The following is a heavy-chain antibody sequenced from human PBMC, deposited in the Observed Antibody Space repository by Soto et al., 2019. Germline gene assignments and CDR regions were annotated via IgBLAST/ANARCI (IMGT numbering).Heavy chain of an antibody. CDR3: AHRSRGYAYYFDQ. J-gene: IGHJ4*02. CDR2: IFWDDDK. V-gene: IGHV2-5*08. CDR1: GFSLSSNRMC. D-gene: IGHD5-12*01. Sequence: GSGPTLVNPTQTLTLTCTFSGFSLSSNRMCVSWIRQPPGKAPECLARIFWDDDKWYSPSLRSRLTITEDTSKNQVVLTMTNMDPVDTATYYCAHRSRGYAYYFDQWGQGTLVTVSS.